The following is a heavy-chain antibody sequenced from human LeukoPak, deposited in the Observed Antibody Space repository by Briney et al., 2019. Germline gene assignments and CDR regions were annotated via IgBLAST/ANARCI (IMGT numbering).Heavy chain of an antibody. CDR2: ISSSSATI. J-gene: IGHJ6*03. V-gene: IGHV3-48*01. CDR3: ARDRHVPGLYYYYMDV. Sequence: GGSLRLSCEASGFSLSAYKMNWVRQAPGRGLESVSYISSSSATIFYADSVKGRFTISRDNAKNSLYLQMNSLRPEDTAVYFCARDRHVPGLYYYYMDVWGKGTTVTVSS. CDR1: GFSLSAYK. D-gene: IGHD6-6*01.